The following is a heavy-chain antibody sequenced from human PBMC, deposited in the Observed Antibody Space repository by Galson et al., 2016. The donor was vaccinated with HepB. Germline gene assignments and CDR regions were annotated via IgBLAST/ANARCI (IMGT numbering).Heavy chain of an antibody. V-gene: IGHV1-3*01. Sequence: SVKVSCKASRYTFTAYPIHWVRQAPGQRLEWMGWINPGSGYRSYSQMFQGRFAITRDTAASTVYMELSSLSSEDTATYYCAAWRGTANNWSGPYDFWGQGTLVTVSS. CDR2: INPGSGYR. D-gene: IGHD1-1*01. J-gene: IGHJ4*02. CDR3: AAWRGTANNWSGPYDF. CDR1: RYTFTAYP.